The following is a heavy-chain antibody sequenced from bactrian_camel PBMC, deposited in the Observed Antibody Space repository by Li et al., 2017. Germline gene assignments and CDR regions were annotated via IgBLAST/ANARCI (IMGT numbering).Heavy chain of an antibody. D-gene: IGHD2*01. V-gene: IGHV3S1*01. Sequence: HVQLVESGGGSVQGGESLRLSCEISLYIYSSYCMGWFRQAPGKAREGVALIYTRGTSTYYGDSVKGRFTVSKDKAKNTLYLQMDDLKPEDTAMYYCAAEIQSSGLCRVWLLGDFGYRGRGTQVTVS. CDR2: IYTRGTST. J-gene: IGHJ6*01. CDR3: AAEIQSSGLCRVWLLGDFGY. CDR1: LYIYSSYC.